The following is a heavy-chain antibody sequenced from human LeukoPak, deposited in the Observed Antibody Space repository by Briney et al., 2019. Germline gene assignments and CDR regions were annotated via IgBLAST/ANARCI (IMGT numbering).Heavy chain of an antibody. CDR2: TNSNGGGI. CDR3: ARYLAAPYDAFDI. CDR1: GYTFTGYY. V-gene: IGHV1-2*02. J-gene: IGHJ3*02. D-gene: IGHD2-15*01. Sequence: ASVKVSCKASGYTFTGYYMHWVRQAPGQGLEWMAWTNSNGGGIHYAQNFQGRVTMTRDTSISTAYMDLTRLRYDDTAVYFCARYLAAPYDAFDIWGQGTMVTVSS.